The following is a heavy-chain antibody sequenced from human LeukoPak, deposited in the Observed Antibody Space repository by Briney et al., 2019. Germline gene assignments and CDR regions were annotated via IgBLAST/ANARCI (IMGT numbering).Heavy chain of an antibody. V-gene: IGHV3-21*01. CDR2: ISSSSSYI. D-gene: IGHD4-23*01. CDR3: ARARTVVTPGYFDY. Sequence: GGSLRLSCAAPGFTFSSYSMNWVRQAPGKGLEWVSSISSSSSYIYYADSVKGRFTISRDNSKNTLYLQMNSLRAEDTAVYYCARARTVVTPGYFDYWGQGTLVTVSS. CDR1: GFTFSSYS. J-gene: IGHJ4*02.